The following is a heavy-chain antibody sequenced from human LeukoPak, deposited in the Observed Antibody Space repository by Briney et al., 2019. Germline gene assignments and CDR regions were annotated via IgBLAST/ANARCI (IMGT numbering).Heavy chain of an antibody. CDR2: IWYDGSNK. CDR3: ARDLRRNIAVAGILLGDY. D-gene: IGHD6-19*01. J-gene: IGHJ4*02. Sequence: GGSLRLSCAASGFTFSSYGMPWVRQAPGKGLEWVAVIWYDGSNKYYADSVKGRFTISRDNSKNALYLQMNSLRAEDTAVYYCARDLRRNIAVAGILLGDYWGQGTLVTVSS. V-gene: IGHV3-33*01. CDR1: GFTFSSYG.